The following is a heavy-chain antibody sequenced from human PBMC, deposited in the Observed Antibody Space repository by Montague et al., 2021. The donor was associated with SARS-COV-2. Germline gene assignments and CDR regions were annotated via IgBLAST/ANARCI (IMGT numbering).Heavy chain of an antibody. D-gene: IGHD3-9*01. CDR1: GVSVTDYY. CDR2: VLYNKGT. Sequence: SETLSLTCTVSGVSVTDYYWSWIRQPPGKGLEWVGDVLYNKGTNFSPSLKSRVAISVDTSKNQFSLRLTSVTAADTAFYYYVRHPHYDGLNGPPDFWDQGTLVTVSS. V-gene: IGHV4-59*08. J-gene: IGHJ4*02. CDR3: VRHPHYDGLNGPPDF.